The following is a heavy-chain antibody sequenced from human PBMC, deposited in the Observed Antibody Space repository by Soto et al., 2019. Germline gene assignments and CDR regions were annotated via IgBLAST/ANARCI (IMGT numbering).Heavy chain of an antibody. D-gene: IGHD1-1*01. Sequence: GGSLRLSCAASAISFNTYAVTWVRQAPGKGLEWVSTVTVTGGSTCYADSVKGRFTISRDRSNYTVSLLLNSLRVEDTAIDYCARQQSPEGWFDPWGQGTLVTVSS. CDR2: VTVTGGST. V-gene: IGHV3-23*01. CDR3: ARQQSPEGWFDP. CDR1: AISFNTYA. J-gene: IGHJ5*02.